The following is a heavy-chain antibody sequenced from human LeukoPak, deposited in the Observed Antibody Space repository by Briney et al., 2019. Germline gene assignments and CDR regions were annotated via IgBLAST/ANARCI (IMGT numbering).Heavy chain of an antibody. Sequence: PSETLSLTCAVSGGSISSGGYSWSWIRQPPGKGLEWIGYIYHSGSTYYNPSLKSRVTISVDRSKNQFSLKLSSVTAADTAVYYCARTPKDVGYDFWSGYYGSFDYWGQGTLVTVSS. CDR1: GGSISSGGYS. D-gene: IGHD3-3*01. CDR2: IYHSGST. V-gene: IGHV4-30-2*01. J-gene: IGHJ4*02. CDR3: ARTPKDVGYDFWSGYYGSFDY.